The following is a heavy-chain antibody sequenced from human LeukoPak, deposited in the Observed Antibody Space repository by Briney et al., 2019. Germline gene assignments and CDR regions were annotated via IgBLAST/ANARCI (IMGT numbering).Heavy chain of an antibody. CDR2: IYYSGST. CDR1: GGSISNYY. Sequence: SETLSLTCTVSGGSISNYYWSWIRQSPGKGLEWIGYIYYSGSTKYNPSLNSRVTISVDTSKNQFSLKLSSVTAADTAVYYCARRTVTMYDYWGQGTLVTVSS. D-gene: IGHD4-17*01. CDR3: ARRTVTMYDY. V-gene: IGHV4-59*08. J-gene: IGHJ4*02.